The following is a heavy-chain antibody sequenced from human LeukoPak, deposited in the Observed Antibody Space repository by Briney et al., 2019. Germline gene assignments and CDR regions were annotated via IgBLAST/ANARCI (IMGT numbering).Heavy chain of an antibody. CDR3: TREGRYCSGSSYYSWYLDD. V-gene: IGHV3-48*03. Sequence: RGSLRLSCVPSGFTFISYERNWGRQAPRKGLEWVSYISSSDNTIHYGDSVKDGFTISRTIAKNSLHLQINSLRAENTPSYYCTREGRYCSGSSYYSWYLDDWGQGTLVTVPS. J-gene: IGHJ4*02. CDR1: GFTFISYE. D-gene: IGHD2-15*01. CDR2: ISSSDNTI.